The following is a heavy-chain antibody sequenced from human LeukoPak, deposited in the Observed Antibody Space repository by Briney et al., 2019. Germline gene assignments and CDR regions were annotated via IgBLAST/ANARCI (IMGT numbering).Heavy chain of an antibody. CDR1: GFTFSSYA. Sequence: GGSLRLSCAASGFTFSSYAMSWVRHAPGKGLEWVSAISGSGGSTYYADSVKGRFTIARDNSKNTPYLQMNSLRAEDTAVYYCAKLRYCSGATRCFDYWGQGTLVTVSS. D-gene: IGHD2-15*01. J-gene: IGHJ4*02. CDR3: AKLRYCSGATRCFDY. CDR2: ISGSGGST. V-gene: IGHV3-23*01.